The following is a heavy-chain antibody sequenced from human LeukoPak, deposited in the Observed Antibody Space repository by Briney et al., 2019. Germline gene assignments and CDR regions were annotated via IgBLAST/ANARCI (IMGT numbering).Heavy chain of an antibody. V-gene: IGHV3-30*04. CDR2: MSSDGDNI. Sequence: PGRSLRLSCADSGFTFSKFDMQWVRQAPGKGLEWVALMSSDGDNIQYTYSVRGRFTISRDNSKNTVYLQMNSLREEDTALYYCARGDGPASYLIDYWGQGTLVSVSS. CDR1: GFTFSKFD. D-gene: IGHD3-10*01. J-gene: IGHJ4*02. CDR3: ARGDGPASYLIDY.